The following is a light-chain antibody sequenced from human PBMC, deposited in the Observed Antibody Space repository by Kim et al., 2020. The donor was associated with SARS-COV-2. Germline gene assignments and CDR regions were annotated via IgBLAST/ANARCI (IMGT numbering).Light chain of an antibody. CDR3: NSRDSSGNVV. CDR2: GKN. J-gene: IGLJ2*01. V-gene: IGLV3-19*01. Sequence: VAWGQTVRITCRGDTLRSYYESWYQQTPGQAPVLVIYGKNNRPSGIPDRFSGSSSGNTASLTITGAQAEDEADYYCNSRDSSGNVVFGGGTQLTVL. CDR1: TLRSYY.